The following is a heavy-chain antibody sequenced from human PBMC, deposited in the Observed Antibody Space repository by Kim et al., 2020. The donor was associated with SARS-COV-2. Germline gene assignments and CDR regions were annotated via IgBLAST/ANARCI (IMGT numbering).Heavy chain of an antibody. CDR2: ISGSGGST. Sequence: GGSLRLSCAASGFTFSSYAMSWVRQAPGKGLEWVSAISGSGGSTYYADSVKGRFTISRDNSKNTLYLQMDSLRAEDTAVYYCAKDQEMIVVRAEYFQHWGQGTLVTVSS. CDR3: AKDQEMIVVRAEYFQH. J-gene: IGHJ1*01. CDR1: GFTFSSYA. V-gene: IGHV3-23*01. D-gene: IGHD3-22*01.